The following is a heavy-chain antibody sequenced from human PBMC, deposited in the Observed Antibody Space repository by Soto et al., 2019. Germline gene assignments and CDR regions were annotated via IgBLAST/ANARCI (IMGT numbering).Heavy chain of an antibody. CDR2: IWYDGSKK. Sequence: GGTLRLSCAASGFTFSSYGMYWVRQAPGKGLEWVAVIWYDGSKKYYADSAKGRFTISRDNSKNTLYLQMHSLRADDTAVYYCAIDSGYGSSASVYHYLDYWGHGTLVTVSS. V-gene: IGHV3-33*01. J-gene: IGHJ4*01. CDR3: AIDSGYGSSASVYHYLDY. CDR1: GFTFSSYG. D-gene: IGHD3-10*01.